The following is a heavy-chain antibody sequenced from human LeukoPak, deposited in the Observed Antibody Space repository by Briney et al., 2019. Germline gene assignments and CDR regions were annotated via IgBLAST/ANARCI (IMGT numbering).Heavy chain of an antibody. Sequence: PGGSLRLSCAASGFTFSSYEMNWVRQAPGKGLEWVSYISSSGSTIYYADSVRGRFTISRDNAKNSLYLQMNSLRAEGTAVYYCARERGEGGYSYGWGNYYYYYGMDVWGQGTTVTVSS. CDR2: ISSSGSTI. V-gene: IGHV3-48*03. CDR1: GFTFSSYE. J-gene: IGHJ6*02. D-gene: IGHD5-18*01. CDR3: ARERGEGGYSYGWGNYYYYYGMDV.